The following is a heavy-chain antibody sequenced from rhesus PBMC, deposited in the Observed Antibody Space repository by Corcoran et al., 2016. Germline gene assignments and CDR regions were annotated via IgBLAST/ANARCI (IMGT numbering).Heavy chain of an antibody. CDR2: ISGSGGNT. V-gene: IGHV4-173*01. CDR1: GGSISSHF. Sequence: QLQLQESGPGLVKPSETLSLTCAVSGGSISSHFWSWHRQPPGKGLAWIGRISGSGGNTDYTPSLKSRVTISTDTSKNQFSLKLTSVTAADTAVYFCARGLEYCTISGCYHFDYWGQGVLVTVSS. J-gene: IGHJ4*01. D-gene: IGHD2-21*01. CDR3: ARGLEYCTISGCYHFDY.